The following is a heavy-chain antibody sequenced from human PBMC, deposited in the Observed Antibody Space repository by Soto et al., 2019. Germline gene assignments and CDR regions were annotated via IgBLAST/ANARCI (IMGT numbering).Heavy chain of an antibody. J-gene: IGHJ5*02. Sequence: QVQLVQSGAEVKKPGSSVKVSCKASGGTFSSYTISWVRQAPGQGLEWMGRIIPILGIANYAQKFQGRVTITADKYRSTAYMELSSLRSEDTGVYYCARDMIAAAGTGWFDPWGQGTLVTVSS. CDR3: ARDMIAAAGTGWFDP. V-gene: IGHV1-69*08. CDR2: IIPILGIA. D-gene: IGHD6-13*01. CDR1: GGTFSSYT.